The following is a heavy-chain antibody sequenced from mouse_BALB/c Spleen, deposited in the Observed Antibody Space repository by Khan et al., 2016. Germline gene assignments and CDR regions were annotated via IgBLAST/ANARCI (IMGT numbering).Heavy chain of an antibody. CDR2: IDPANDNT. CDR3: ARSYYDSWFVY. D-gene: IGHD2-4*01. Sequence: VQLQQPGAELVKPGASVKLSCTASGFNIKDTYMHWMIQRPERGLEWIGRIDPANDNTKYDPKFQGKATITADTSSNTAYLQLSSLTSEDTAVYYCARSYYDSWFVYWGQGTLVTVSA. J-gene: IGHJ3*01. V-gene: IGHV14-3*02. CDR1: GFNIKDTY.